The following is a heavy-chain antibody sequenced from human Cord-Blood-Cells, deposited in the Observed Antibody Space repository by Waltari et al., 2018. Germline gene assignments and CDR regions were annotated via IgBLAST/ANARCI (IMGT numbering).Heavy chain of an antibody. CDR1: GGTFSSYA. D-gene: IGHD7-27*01. CDR3: ARQPLGRRWDSYYFDY. CDR2: FSPILVIA. V-gene: IGHV1-69*09. Sequence: QVQLVQSGAEVKKHGSSVKVSCKASGGTFSSYAISWVRQPPGQGLEWMGKFSPILVIANYAQESQGRVTITADKSTSTAYMERSSLRSEDTAVYYCARQPLGRRWDSYYFDYWGQGTLVTVSS. J-gene: IGHJ4*02.